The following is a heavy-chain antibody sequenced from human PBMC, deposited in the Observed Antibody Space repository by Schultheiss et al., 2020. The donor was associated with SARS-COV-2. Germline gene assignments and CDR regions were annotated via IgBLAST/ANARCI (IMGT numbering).Heavy chain of an antibody. D-gene: IGHD5-18*01. V-gene: IGHV4-61*01. J-gene: IGHJ4*02. CDR2: MHYSGRT. CDR3: ARDPGGRYSYGEGYFDY. Sequence: SETLSLTCTVSGGSISSSSNYWSWIRQPPGNRLEWIGYMHYSGRTNNNPSLRSRVTISVDTSKNQFSLKLSSVTAADTAVYYCARDPGGRYSYGEGYFDYWGQGTLVTVSS. CDR1: GGSISSSSNY.